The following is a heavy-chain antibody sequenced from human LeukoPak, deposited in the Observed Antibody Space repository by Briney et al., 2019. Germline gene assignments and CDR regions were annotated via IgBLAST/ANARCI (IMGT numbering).Heavy chain of an antibody. Sequence: ASVKVSCKASGYTFTSYGISWVREAPGQGLEWMGWISTYNGNTNYAQKFQGRVTMTTDTSTSTAYMELRSLRSDDTAVYYCARGLGRITIFGVVKEVDYWGQGTLVTVSS. J-gene: IGHJ4*02. V-gene: IGHV1-18*01. CDR1: GYTFTSYG. CDR2: ISTYNGNT. CDR3: ARGLGRITIFGVVKEVDY. D-gene: IGHD3-3*01.